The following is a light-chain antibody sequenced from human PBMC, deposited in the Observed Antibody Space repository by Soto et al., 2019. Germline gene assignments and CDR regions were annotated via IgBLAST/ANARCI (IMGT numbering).Light chain of an antibody. CDR1: QSIDSW. Sequence: TQSPSTMSASVGDIVTITFRASQSIDSWLAWYQQKPGQAPRLLIYGASSRATGIPDRSSGSGSGTDFTLTISRLEPEDFAVYYCQQYGSSPPWTFGQGTKVDIK. CDR2: GAS. CDR3: QQYGSSPPWT. J-gene: IGKJ1*01. V-gene: IGKV3-20*01.